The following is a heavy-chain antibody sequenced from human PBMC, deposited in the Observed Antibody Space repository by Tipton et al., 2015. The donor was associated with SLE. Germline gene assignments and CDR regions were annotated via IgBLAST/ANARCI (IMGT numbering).Heavy chain of an antibody. J-gene: IGHJ6*03. CDR2: LNHSGRI. D-gene: IGHD2-21*01. CDR3: ARLGKGVMIAYYFYYMDV. V-gene: IGHV4-34*01. Sequence: AGLVKPSETLSLTCAVYGGSFSGFYWSWIRQPPGKGLEWIGELNHSGRINYNPSLKSRVTISQDTSKNQFSLTLTSVTAADTAVYYCARLGKGVMIAYYFYYMDVWGKGTTVTVSS. CDR1: GGSFSGFY.